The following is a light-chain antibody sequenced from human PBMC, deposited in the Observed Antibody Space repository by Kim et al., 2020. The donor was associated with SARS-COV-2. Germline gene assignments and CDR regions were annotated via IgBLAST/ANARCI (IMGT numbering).Light chain of an antibody. V-gene: IGKV3-15*01. CDR3: QKKGNSPPLT. CDR1: QSVNNK. CDR2: DAS. J-gene: IGKJ5*01. Sequence: IVMTQSPASLSGSPGDKATLSCRASQSVNNKLAWYQQKPGQGPRLVIYDASTRDPGIPDRFIGSGSGTDFTLTIMKLQSEDSAIYYCQKKGNSPPLTFGQGTRLEIK.